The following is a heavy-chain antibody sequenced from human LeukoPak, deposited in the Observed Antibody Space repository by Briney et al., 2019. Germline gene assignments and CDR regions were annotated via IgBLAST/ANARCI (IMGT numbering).Heavy chain of an antibody. J-gene: IGHJ3*02. CDR3: ARGGMEYFDAFDI. D-gene: IGHD3-3*01. Sequence: ASVKVSCKASGYTFTGYYMHWVRQAPGQGLEWMGWISAYNGSTNYAQKLQGRVTMTTDTSTSTAYMELRSLRSDDTAVYYCARGGMEYFDAFDIWGQGTMVTVSS. CDR2: ISAYNGST. V-gene: IGHV1-18*04. CDR1: GYTFTGYY.